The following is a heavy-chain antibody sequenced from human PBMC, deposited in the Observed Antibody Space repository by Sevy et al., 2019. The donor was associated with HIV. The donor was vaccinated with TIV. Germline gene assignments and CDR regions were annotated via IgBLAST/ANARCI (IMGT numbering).Heavy chain of an antibody. D-gene: IGHD3-22*01. CDR2: ISGSDGST. CDR1: GFAFSSYD. CDR3: AKDRYDTSAYQDD. V-gene: IGHV3-23*01. Sequence: GGSLRLSCAASGFAFSSYDMTWVRQAPGKGLEWVSAISGSDGSTYYADSVKGRFTVSRDNSKNTLFLQMNSLRAEDTAVYYCAKDRYDTSAYQDDWGQGTLVTVSS. J-gene: IGHJ4*02.